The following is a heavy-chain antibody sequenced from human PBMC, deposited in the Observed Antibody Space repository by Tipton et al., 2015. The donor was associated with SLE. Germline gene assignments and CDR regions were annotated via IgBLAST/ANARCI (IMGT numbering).Heavy chain of an antibody. V-gene: IGHV3-74*01. CDR3: AKDGTLPGF. J-gene: IGHJ4*02. Sequence: SLRLSCAASGFTFSTHWMHWVRQAPGKGLVWVSRINTDGSTTSYADSVKGRLTISRDNAKNTLYLQMNSLRAEDTAVYYCAKDGTLPGFGGQGTLVTVSS. CDR2: INTDGSTT. D-gene: IGHD1/OR15-1a*01. CDR1: GFTFSTHW.